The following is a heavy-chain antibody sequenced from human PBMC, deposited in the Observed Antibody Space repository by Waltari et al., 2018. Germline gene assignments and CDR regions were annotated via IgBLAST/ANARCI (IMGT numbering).Heavy chain of an antibody. V-gene: IGHV1-2*02. CDR1: GYTFTGYY. CDR2: INPNSGGT. Sequence: QVQLVQSGAEVKKPGASVKVSCKASGYTFTGYYMHWVRQAPGQGLEWMGWINPNSGGTNYAQKFQGRVTMTRDTSISTAYMVLRRLGSDDTAVYYCAGDLVMVRGPYRDYYGMDVWGQGTTVTVSS. D-gene: IGHD3-10*01. J-gene: IGHJ6*02. CDR3: AGDLVMVRGPYRDYYGMDV.